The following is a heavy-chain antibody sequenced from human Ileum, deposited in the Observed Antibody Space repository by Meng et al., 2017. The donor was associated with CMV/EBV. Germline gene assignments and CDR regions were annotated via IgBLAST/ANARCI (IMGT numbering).Heavy chain of an antibody. V-gene: IGHV1-46*01. CDR1: GYNLTSYN. D-gene: IGHD6-19*01. CDR3: ARGRQWLGDNWFDP. Sequence: SGYNLTSYNMHWVRQAPGQGLEWMGIINPSGGGTGYAQKFQGRVTITRDTSTNTVYMELSSLRSDDTAVYYCARGRQWLGDNWFDPWGQGTLVTVSS. J-gene: IGHJ5*02. CDR2: INPSGGGT.